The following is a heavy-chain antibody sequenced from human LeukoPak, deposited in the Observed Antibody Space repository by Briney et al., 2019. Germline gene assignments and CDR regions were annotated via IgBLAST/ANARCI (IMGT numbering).Heavy chain of an antibody. CDR3: AREPEDYYYYYGMDV. CDR2: IWYDGSNK. Sequence: PGGSLRLSCAASGFTFSSYGMHWVRQAPGKGLERVAVIWYDGSNKYYADSVKGRFTISRDNSKNTLYLQMNSLRAEDTAVYYCAREPEDYYYYYGMDVWGQGTTVTVSS. CDR1: GFTFSSYG. V-gene: IGHV3-33*01. J-gene: IGHJ6*02.